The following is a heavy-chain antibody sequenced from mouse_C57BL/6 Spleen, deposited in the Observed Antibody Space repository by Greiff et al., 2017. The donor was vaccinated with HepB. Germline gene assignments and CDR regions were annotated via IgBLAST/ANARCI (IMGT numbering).Heavy chain of an antibody. Sequence: QVQLQQPGTELVKPGASVKLSCKASGYTFTSYWMHWVKQRPGQGLEWIGNINPSNGGTNYNEKFKSKATLTVDKSSSTAYMQLSSLTSEDSAVYYCARWPYYGNRAYYYAMDYWGQGTSVTVSS. D-gene: IGHD2-10*01. CDR1: GYTFTSYW. J-gene: IGHJ4*01. V-gene: IGHV1-53*01. CDR2: INPSNGGT. CDR3: ARWPYYGNRAYYYAMDY.